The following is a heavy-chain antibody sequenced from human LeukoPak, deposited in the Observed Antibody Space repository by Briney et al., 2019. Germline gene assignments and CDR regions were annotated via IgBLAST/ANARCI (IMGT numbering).Heavy chain of an antibody. J-gene: IGHJ4*02. D-gene: IGHD3-3*01. CDR3: ARVGYYDFWSGYYFWFDY. V-gene: IGHV1-69*13. CDR2: IIPIFGKA. CDR1: GGTFSNYA. Sequence: SVKVSCKASGGTFSNYAINWVRQAPGQGLEWMGGIIPIFGKANYAQKFQGRVTITADESTRTAYMDLSSLGSDDTAVYYCARVGYYDFWSGYYFWFDYWGQGTLVTVSS.